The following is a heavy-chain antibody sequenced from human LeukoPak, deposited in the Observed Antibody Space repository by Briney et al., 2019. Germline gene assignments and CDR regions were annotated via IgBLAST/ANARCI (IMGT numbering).Heavy chain of an antibody. Sequence: GGSLRLSCTASGFTFSDYPMNWVRQAPGKGLEWVSYISSSAIYYADSVRGRFTISRDNAKNSLSLQMNSLRADDTAVYYCARVNDYGGNSDQTYPIDYWGQGTLVTVSS. CDR2: ISSSAI. D-gene: IGHD4-23*01. CDR1: GFTFSDYP. V-gene: IGHV3-48*01. CDR3: ARVNDYGGNSDQTYPIDY. J-gene: IGHJ4*02.